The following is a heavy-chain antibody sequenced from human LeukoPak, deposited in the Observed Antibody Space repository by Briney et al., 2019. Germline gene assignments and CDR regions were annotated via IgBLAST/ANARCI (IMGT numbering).Heavy chain of an antibody. CDR1: GVTLSDHH. D-gene: IGHD5-12*01. Sequence: TGGSLRLSCAASGVTLSDHHMDWVRQPPGKGLEWIGRSRNKANSYATEYAASVKGRFAISRDDSNNSLYLQMNSLKSEDTAVYYCARVRHGGYDFDQWGQGTLVTVSS. V-gene: IGHV3-72*01. J-gene: IGHJ4*02. CDR3: ARVRHGGYDFDQ. CDR2: SRNKANSYAT.